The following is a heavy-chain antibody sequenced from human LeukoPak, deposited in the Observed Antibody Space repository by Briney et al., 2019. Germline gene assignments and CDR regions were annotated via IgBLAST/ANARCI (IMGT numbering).Heavy chain of an antibody. D-gene: IGHD2-2*01. CDR1: GSTFSSYS. Sequence: GSLRLSCAASGSTFSSYSMNWVRQAPGKGLEWVSSISSSSSYIYYADSVKGRFTISRDNAKNSLYLQMNSLRAEDTAVYYCARDDIVVVPAAMYARFDPWGQGTLVTVSS. J-gene: IGHJ5*02. CDR2: ISSSSSYI. V-gene: IGHV3-21*01. CDR3: ARDDIVVVPAAMYARFDP.